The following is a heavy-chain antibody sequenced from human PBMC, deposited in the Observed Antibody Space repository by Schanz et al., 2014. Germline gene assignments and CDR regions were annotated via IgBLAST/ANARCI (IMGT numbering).Heavy chain of an antibody. Sequence: QVQLVQSGAEVKKPGASVKVSCKASGYTFTSYSMHWVRQAPGQGLEWLGWMNPNSGNPGFAQKFRGRVTMTTDTSTSTAYMELRSLRSDDTAMYYCAREVGLYDRGWFDPWGQGTLVTVSS. V-gene: IGHV1-46*01. CDR2: MNPNSGNP. D-gene: IGHD3-22*01. CDR1: GYTFTSYS. CDR3: AREVGLYDRGWFDP. J-gene: IGHJ5*02.